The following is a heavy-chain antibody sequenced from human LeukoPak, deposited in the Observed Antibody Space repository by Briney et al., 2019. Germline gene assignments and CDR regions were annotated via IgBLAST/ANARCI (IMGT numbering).Heavy chain of an antibody. CDR3: ARRMMVRGVGYYGMDV. CDR1: GYTFTGYY. V-gene: IGHV1-2*02. J-gene: IGHJ6*02. CDR2: INPNSGGT. Sequence: ASVKVSCKASGYTFTGYYMHWVRQAPGQGLEWMGWINPNSGGTNYAQKFQGRVTMTRDTPISTAYMELSRLRSDDTAVYYCARRMMVRGVGYYGMDVWGQGTTVTVSS. D-gene: IGHD3-10*01.